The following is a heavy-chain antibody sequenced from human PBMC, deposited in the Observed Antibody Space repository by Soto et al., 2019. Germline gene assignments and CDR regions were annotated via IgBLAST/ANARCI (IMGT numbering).Heavy chain of an antibody. V-gene: IGHV1-8*01. Sequence: ASVKVSCKASGYTFTSYDINWVRQATGQGLEWMGWMNPNSGNTGYAQKFQGRVTMTRNTSISTAYMELSSLRSEDTAVYYCARGLGYCSSTSCCEAFDIWGQGTMVTVSS. J-gene: IGHJ3*02. CDR2: MNPNSGNT. CDR1: GYTFTSYD. D-gene: IGHD2-2*01. CDR3: ARGLGYCSSTSCCEAFDI.